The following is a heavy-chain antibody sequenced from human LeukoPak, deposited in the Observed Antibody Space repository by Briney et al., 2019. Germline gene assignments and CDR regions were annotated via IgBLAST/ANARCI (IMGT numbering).Heavy chain of an antibody. CDR3: ARLRTGDSSSWSGPYYFDY. Sequence: GESLKISCKGSGYSFTSYWIGWVRQMPGKGLEWMGIIYPGDSDTRYSPSFQGQVTISADKSISTAYLQWSSLKASDTAMYYCARLRTGDSSSWSGPYYFDYWGQGTLVTVSS. D-gene: IGHD6-13*01. CDR2: IYPGDSDT. CDR1: GYSFTSYW. V-gene: IGHV5-51*01. J-gene: IGHJ4*02.